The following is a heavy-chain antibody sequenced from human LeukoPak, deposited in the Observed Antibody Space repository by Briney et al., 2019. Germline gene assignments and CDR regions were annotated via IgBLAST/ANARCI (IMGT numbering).Heavy chain of an antibody. CDR2: IKQDESEK. J-gene: IGHJ4*02. D-gene: IGHD3-22*01. CDR3: ARVYYQDSGTSYRHLDY. CDR1: GFTFRNYC. Sequence: GGSLRLSCAASGFTFRNYCMTWVRQVPGKGLEWVASIKQDESEKYFLDSVKGRFTISRDNAENSLYLQMNSLRAEDTAVYYCARVYYQDSGTSYRHLDYWGQGTLVTISS. V-gene: IGHV3-7*01.